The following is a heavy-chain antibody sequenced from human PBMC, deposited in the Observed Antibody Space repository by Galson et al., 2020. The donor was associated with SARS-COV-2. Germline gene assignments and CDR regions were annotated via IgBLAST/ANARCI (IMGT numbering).Heavy chain of an antibody. D-gene: IGHD2-21*02. CDR1: GDSVSGSGYW. V-gene: IGHV4-31*03. CDR2: IYYSGTT. J-gene: IGHJ2*01. CDR3: ARTVPLTATAAWYVEL. Sequence: SETLSLTCTVSGDSVSGSGYWWTWIRQHPGQGLEWIGYIYYSGTTHYNPSLKSRVTISVDTSKNQLSLKLSSVTAADTAVYYCARTVPLTATAAWYVELWGRGTLVTVSS.